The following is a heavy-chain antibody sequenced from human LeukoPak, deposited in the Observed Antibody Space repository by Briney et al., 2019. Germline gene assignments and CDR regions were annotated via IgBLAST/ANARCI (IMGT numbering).Heavy chain of an antibody. CDR1: GYTFTSYA. V-gene: IGHV7-4-1*02. D-gene: IGHD4-17*01. CDR3: ARDRTTVTTNDALDI. CDR2: LNTNTGNP. J-gene: IGHJ3*02. Sequence: ASVKVSCKASGYTFTSYAMNWVRQAPGQGLVWMGWLNTNTGNPTYAQGFTGRFVFSLDTSVSTAYLQISSLKAEDTAVYYCARDRTTVTTNDALDIWGQGTMVTVSS.